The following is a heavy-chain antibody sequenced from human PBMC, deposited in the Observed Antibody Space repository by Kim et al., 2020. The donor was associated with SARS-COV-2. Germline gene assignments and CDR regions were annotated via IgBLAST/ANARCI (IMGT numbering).Heavy chain of an antibody. V-gene: IGHV3-11*01. CDR3: ARDWELPPLDY. CDR2: I. J-gene: IGHJ4*02. Sequence: IYYADSVKGRFTISRDNAKNSLYLQMNSLRAEDTAVYYCARDWELPPLDYWGQGTLVTVSS. D-gene: IGHD1-26*01.